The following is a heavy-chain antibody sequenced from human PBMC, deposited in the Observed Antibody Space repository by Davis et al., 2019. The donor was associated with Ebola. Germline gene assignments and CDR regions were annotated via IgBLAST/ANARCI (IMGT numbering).Heavy chain of an antibody. CDR1: GFTFSSYA. Sequence: GGSLRLSCAASGFTFSSYAMHWIRQAPGKGLEWVSYISSSGSTIYYADSVKGRFTISRDNAKNSLYLQMNSLRAEDTAVYYCARVMVQGVIGFWFDPWGQGTLVTVSS. CDR3: ARVMVQGVIGFWFDP. V-gene: IGHV3-48*04. D-gene: IGHD3-10*01. J-gene: IGHJ5*02. CDR2: ISSSGSTI.